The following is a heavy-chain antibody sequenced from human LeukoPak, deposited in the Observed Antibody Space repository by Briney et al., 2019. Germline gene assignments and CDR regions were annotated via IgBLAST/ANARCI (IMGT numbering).Heavy chain of an antibody. Sequence: SETLSLTCAVYGGSFSGYYWSWIRQPPGKGLEWIGEINHSGSTNYNPSLKSRVTISVDTSKNQFSLKLSSVTAADTAVYYCARAPLATPESYYYYGMDVWGQGTTVTASS. V-gene: IGHV4-34*01. CDR3: ARAPLATPESYYYYGMDV. D-gene: IGHD1-14*01. CDR2: INHSGST. CDR1: GGSFSGYY. J-gene: IGHJ6*02.